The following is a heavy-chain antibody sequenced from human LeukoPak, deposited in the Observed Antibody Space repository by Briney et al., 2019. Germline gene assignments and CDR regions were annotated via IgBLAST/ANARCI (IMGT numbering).Heavy chain of an antibody. CDR3: ARSHDTSGYYHWYFDL. D-gene: IGHD3-22*01. CDR2: IYPGDSDT. Sequence: GESLKTSCKGSGYSFTTYWIGWVRQMPGKGLEWMGIIYPGDSDTRYSPSFQGQVTISADKSISTAYLQWSSLKASDTAMYYCARSHDTSGYYHWYFDLWGRGSLVTVSS. V-gene: IGHV5-51*01. J-gene: IGHJ2*01. CDR1: GYSFTTYW.